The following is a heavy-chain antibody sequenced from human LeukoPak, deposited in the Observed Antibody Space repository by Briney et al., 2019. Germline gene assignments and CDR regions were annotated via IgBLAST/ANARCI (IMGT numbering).Heavy chain of an antibody. J-gene: IGHJ4*02. CDR1: GFTFDDYA. CDR3: AKDLHYGSGSPFDY. Sequence: PGGSLRLSCVASGFTFDDYAMHWVRQAPGKGLEWVSGISWSSGSIAYADSVKGRFTISRDNSKNTLYLQMNSLRAEDTAVYYCAKDLHYGSGSPFDYWGQGTLVTVSS. D-gene: IGHD3-10*01. V-gene: IGHV3-9*01. CDR2: ISWSSGSI.